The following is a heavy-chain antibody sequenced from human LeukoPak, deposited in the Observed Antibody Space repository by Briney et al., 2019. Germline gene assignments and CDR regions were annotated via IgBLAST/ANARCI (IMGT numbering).Heavy chain of an antibody. CDR2: VSYDGTTK. CDR1: GFTFSIYG. CDR3: ARTYSRESGYDFVFHY. Sequence: PGGSLRLSCAASGFTFSIYGMHWVRQAPGKGLEWVAVVSYDGTTKYYADSVKGRFTISRDNSKNTLYLQMNSLRVEDTAVYYCARTYSRESGYDFVFHYWGQGTRVTVSS. J-gene: IGHJ4*02. D-gene: IGHD5-12*01. V-gene: IGHV3-30*03.